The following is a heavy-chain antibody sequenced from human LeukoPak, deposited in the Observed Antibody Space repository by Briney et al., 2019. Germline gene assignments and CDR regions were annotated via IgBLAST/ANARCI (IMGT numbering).Heavy chain of an antibody. D-gene: IGHD6-13*01. CDR3: AKAGYSSSWYYFDY. V-gene: IGHV3-30*02. CDR1: GFTFSSYG. Sequence: PGGSLRLSCAASGFTFSSYGMHWVRQAPGKGLEWMAFIRYDGSNKYYADSVKGRFTISRDNSKNTLYLQMNSLRAEDTAVYYCAKAGYSSSWYYFDYWGQGTLVTVSS. CDR2: IRYDGSNK. J-gene: IGHJ4*02.